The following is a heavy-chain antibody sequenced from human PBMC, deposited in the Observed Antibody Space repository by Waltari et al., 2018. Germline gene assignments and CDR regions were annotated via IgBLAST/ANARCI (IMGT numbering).Heavy chain of an antibody. CDR2: IYPGDSDT. V-gene: IGHV5-51*01. D-gene: IGHD1-1*01. CDR1: GYSFGSFY. Sequence: EVQLVQSGAEVKKSGESLKISCKSSGYSFGSFYIAWVRQMPGNGLEWMGVIYPGDSDTRYSPSFQGQVTISVDRSINTAYLQWGSLKATDTAMYYCARLRQPASYYYGMDVWGQGTTITVSS. CDR3: ARLRQPASYYYGMDV. J-gene: IGHJ6*02.